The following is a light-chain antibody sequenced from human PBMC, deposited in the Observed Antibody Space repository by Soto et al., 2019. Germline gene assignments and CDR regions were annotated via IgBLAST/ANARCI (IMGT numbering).Light chain of an antibody. CDR3: QQYRTSPRTWT. CDR2: SSS. CDR1: QSVSSTY. J-gene: IGKJ1*01. V-gene: IGKV3-20*01. Sequence: ELVLTQSPGTLSLSPGDRATLSCSAIQSVSSTYLAWYQQRPGQAPRLLIYSSSSRASCIPDRLSGSGSGTDFTLTISRLEPEDFAVYYCQQYRTSPRTWTFGQGTKVDIK.